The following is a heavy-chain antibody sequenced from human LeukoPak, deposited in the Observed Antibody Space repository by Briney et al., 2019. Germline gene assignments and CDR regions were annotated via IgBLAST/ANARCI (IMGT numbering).Heavy chain of an antibody. CDR2: FVPGDSST. CDR3: ARQGSYTTSSFDY. J-gene: IGHJ4*02. Sequence: PGESLQISCTASGYIFTSYWITWGRQVPGKGVEWMGKFVPGDSSTNYSPSFHGHVTISGDKSISTAYLQWNSLKASDTAMYYCARQGSYTTSSFDYWGQGTLVTVSS. CDR1: GYIFTSYW. V-gene: IGHV5-10-1*01. D-gene: IGHD6-6*01.